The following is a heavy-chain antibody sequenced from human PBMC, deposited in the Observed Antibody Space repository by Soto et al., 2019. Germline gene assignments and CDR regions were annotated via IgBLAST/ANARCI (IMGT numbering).Heavy chain of an antibody. J-gene: IGHJ6*02. CDR1: GFSLSTTGVT. D-gene: IGHD3-9*01. CDR3: VHTADDTDFPGMDV. Sequence: QLTLKESGPMLVKPTQPLTLTCTFSGFSLSTTGVTVGWIRQPPGTALEWRARIFWNDDRRYSPSLKTRRTITKDSSRNQVVRTMTNMDPVDTATYYCVHTADDTDFPGMDVWGQGTTVTVSS. V-gene: IGHV2-5*01. CDR2: IFWNDDR.